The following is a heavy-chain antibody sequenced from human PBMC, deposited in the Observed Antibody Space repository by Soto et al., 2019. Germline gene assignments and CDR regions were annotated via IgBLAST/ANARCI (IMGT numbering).Heavy chain of an antibody. V-gene: IGHV3-30*18. Sequence: PGGSLSLSCAASGFTFSSYGMHWVRQAPGKGLEWVAVISYDGSNKYYADSVKGRFTISRDNSKNTLYLQMSSLRAEDTAVYYCVKDGSSGWPYYYGMDVWGQGTTVTVSS. CDR2: ISYDGSNK. CDR3: VKDGSSGWPYYYGMDV. D-gene: IGHD6-19*01. CDR1: GFTFSSYG. J-gene: IGHJ6*02.